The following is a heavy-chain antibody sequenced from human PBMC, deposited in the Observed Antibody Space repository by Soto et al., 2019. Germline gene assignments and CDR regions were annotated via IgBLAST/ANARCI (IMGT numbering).Heavy chain of an antibody. CDR1: GFTFSTYA. CDR3: ARLSRAGFIGAFDV. CDR2: VSASGLNT. Sequence: GGSLRLSCAASGFTFSTYAMAWVRQAPGKGLEWVSGVSASGLNTDYADPVKGRFYISRDNSKNTVSLHMNSLRAEDTAVYFCARLSRAGFIGAFDVWGQGTLVTVSS. J-gene: IGHJ3*01. V-gene: IGHV3-23*01. D-gene: IGHD6-13*01.